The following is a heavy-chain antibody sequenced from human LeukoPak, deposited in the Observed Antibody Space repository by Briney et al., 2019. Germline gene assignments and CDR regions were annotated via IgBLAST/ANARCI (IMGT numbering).Heavy chain of an antibody. CDR2: ISYDGSNK. Sequence: PGGSLRFSCAASGFTFSSYAMHWVRQAPGKGLEWVAVISYDGSNKYYADSVKGRFTISRDNSKNTLYLQMNSLRAEDTAVYYCARDYPPRNFWSGYYNNYYYYGMDVWGQGTTVTVSS. CDR3: ARDYPPRNFWSGYYNNYYYYGMDV. D-gene: IGHD3-3*01. V-gene: IGHV3-30-3*01. J-gene: IGHJ6*02. CDR1: GFTFSSYA.